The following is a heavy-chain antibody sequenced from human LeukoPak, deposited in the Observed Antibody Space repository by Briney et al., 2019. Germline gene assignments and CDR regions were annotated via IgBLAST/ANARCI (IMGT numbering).Heavy chain of an antibody. J-gene: IGHJ6*02. CDR3: ARGPLQYCSSTSCYSSYYYYGMDV. CDR2: ISSSSSYI. V-gene: IGHV3-21*01. Sequence: GGSLRLSCAAAGFTFNSYWMTWVRQAPGKGLEWVSSISSSSSYIYYADSVKGRFTISRDNAKNSLYLQMNSLRAEDTAVYYCARGPLQYCSSTSCYSSYYYYGMDVWGQGTTVTVSS. D-gene: IGHD2-2*01. CDR1: GFTFNSYW.